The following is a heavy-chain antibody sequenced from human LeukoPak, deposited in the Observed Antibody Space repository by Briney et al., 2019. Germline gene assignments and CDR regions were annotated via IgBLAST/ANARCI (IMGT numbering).Heavy chain of an antibody. J-gene: IGHJ6*03. D-gene: IGHD6-6*01. CDR2: ISGSGGST. CDR3: AKDPRGSSSSVRYYYYYMDV. V-gene: IGHV3-23*01. CDR1: GFTFSTYA. Sequence: PGGSLRLSCAASGFTFSTYAMSWVRQAAGKGLEWVSGISGSGGSTYYADSVKGRFTISRDNSKNTLYLQMNSLRAEDTAVYYCAKDPRGSSSSVRYYYYYMDVWGKGTTVTVSS.